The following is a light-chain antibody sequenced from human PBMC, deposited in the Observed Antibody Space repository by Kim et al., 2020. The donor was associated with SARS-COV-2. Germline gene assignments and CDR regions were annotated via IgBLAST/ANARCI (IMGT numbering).Light chain of an antibody. J-gene: IGLJ2*01. V-gene: IGLV1-47*02. CDR1: SSNIGSNF. Sequence: QSVLTQPPSASGTPGQRVTISCSGSSSNIGSNFVYWYQHLPGAAPKLLIYSNNQRPSGVPDRFSGSESGTSASLAISGLRSGDEADYYCAAWDDSLSGVVFGGGTKVTVL. CDR2: SNN. CDR3: AAWDDSLSGVV.